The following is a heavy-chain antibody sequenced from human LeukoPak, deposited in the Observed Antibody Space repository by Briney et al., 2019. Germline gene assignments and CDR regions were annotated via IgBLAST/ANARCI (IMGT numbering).Heavy chain of an antibody. J-gene: IGHJ4*02. CDR1: GGSFSGYY. CDR2: TNHGGST. D-gene: IGHD2-15*01. CDR3: ARHPFATPFDH. V-gene: IGHV4-34*01. Sequence: SSETLSLTCAVYGGSFSGYYWSWIRQPPGKGLEWIGETNHGGSTNCNPSLKSRVTISVDTSKNQLSLRLTSVTAADTAVYYCARHPFATPFDHWGRGTLVTVSS.